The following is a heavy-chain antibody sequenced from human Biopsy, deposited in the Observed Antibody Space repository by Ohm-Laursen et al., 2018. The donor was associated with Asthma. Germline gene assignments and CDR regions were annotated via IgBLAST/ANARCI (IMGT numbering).Heavy chain of an antibody. D-gene: IGHD2-15*01. Sequence: TVKVPCKSLGGTFNTYVIGWVRQAPGQGLEWMGGINAVFGTTTYPQKFQDRVTINADDSTSTVYMELSSLRSEDTAVYYCARKAGSYISRTCYSLDFWGQGTLVTVSS. CDR1: GGTFNTYV. CDR2: INAVFGTT. J-gene: IGHJ4*02. V-gene: IGHV1-69*13. CDR3: ARKAGSYISRTCYSLDF.